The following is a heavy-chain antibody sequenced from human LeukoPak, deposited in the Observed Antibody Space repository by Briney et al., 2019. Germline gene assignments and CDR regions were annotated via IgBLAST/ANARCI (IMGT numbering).Heavy chain of an antibody. CDR1: GCTFSRYG. CDR3: AKGSKEVLFTRDHYMDV. CDR2: ISYDGSSK. D-gene: IGHD3-3*01. J-gene: IGHJ6*03. Sequence: GGSLRLSCAASGCTFSRYGMHWVRQAPGKGLEWVTAISYDGSSKYYADSVKGRFTISRDNSKNTLYVQMNSLRAEDTAVYYCAKGSKEVLFTRDHYMDVWGKGTTVTISS. V-gene: IGHV3-30*04.